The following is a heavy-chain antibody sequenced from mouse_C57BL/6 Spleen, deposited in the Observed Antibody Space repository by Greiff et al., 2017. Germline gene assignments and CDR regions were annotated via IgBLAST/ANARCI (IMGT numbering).Heavy chain of an antibody. D-gene: IGHD1-1*01. CDR3: ARGYYGSTFAY. V-gene: IGHV1-69*01. J-gene: IGHJ3*01. CDR2: IDPSDSYT. CDR1: GYTFTSYW. Sequence: QVQLQPPGAELVMPGASVKLSCKASGYTFTSYWMHWVKQRPGQGLELIGEIDPSDSYTNYNQKFKGKSTLTVDKSSSTAYMQLSSLTSEDSAVYYCARGYYGSTFAYWGQGTLVTVSA.